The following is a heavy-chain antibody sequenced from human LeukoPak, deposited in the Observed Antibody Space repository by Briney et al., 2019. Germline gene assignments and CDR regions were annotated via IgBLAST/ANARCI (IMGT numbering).Heavy chain of an antibody. D-gene: IGHD6-6*01. CDR1: GGSISSYY. V-gene: IGHV4-59*01. J-gene: IGHJ3*02. CDR3: AREHPSIAALDDAFDI. CDR2: IYYSGST. Sequence: KPSETLSLTCTVSGGSISSYYWSWIRQPSGKGLEWIGYIYYSGSTNYNPSLKSRVTISVDTSKNQFSLKLSSVTAADTAVYYCAREHPSIAALDDAFDIWGQGTMVTVSS.